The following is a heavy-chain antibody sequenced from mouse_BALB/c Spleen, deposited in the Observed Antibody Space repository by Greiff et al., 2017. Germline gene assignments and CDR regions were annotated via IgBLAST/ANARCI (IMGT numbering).Heavy chain of an antibody. CDR3: ARGGVITTGKSVWCAY. CDR1: GFTFSSYA. D-gene: IGHD2-4*01. CDR2: ISSGGST. V-gene: IGHV5-6-5*01. Sequence: EVKLVESGGGLVKPGGSLKLSCAASGFTFSSYAMSWVRQTPEKRLEWVASISSGGSTYYPDSVKGRFTISRDNARNILYLQMSSLRSEDTAMYYCARGGVITTGKSVWCAYWGQGTLVTVSA. J-gene: IGHJ3*01.